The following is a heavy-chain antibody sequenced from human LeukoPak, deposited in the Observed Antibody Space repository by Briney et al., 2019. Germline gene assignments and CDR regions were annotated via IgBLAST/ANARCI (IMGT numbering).Heavy chain of an antibody. CDR1: GFTFSSYA. J-gene: IGHJ6*03. D-gene: IGHD3-9*01. V-gene: IGHV3-23*01. CDR2: ISGSGGST. Sequence: PGGSLRLSCAASGFTFSSYAMSWVRQAPGKGLEWVSAISGSGGSTYYADSVKGRFTISRDNSKNTLYLQMNSLRAEDTAVYYCAKSMTYYDILTGLYYYYYMDVWGKGTTVTVSS. CDR3: AKSMTYYDILTGLYYYYYMDV.